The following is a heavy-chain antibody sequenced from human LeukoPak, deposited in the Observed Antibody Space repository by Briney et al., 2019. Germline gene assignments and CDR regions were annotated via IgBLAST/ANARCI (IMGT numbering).Heavy chain of an antibody. D-gene: IGHD3-10*01. CDR2: IYPGDSDT. V-gene: IGHV5-51*01. J-gene: IGHJ5*02. Sequence: GESLKISFKGSGYRFTSYWIGWVRPMPGKGLEWMGIIYPGDSDTRYSPSFQGQVTVSAHKSISTAYLPWSSPKASDTAMYYCARHLKSPRSYGSGKGNWFDPWAREPWSPSPQ. CDR3: ARHLKSPRSYGSGKGNWFDP. CDR1: GYRFTSYW.